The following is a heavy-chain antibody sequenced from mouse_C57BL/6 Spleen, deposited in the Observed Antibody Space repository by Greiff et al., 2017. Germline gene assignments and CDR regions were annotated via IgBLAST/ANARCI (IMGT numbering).Heavy chain of an antibody. D-gene: IGHD1-1*01. Sequence: QVQLKQPGAELVKPGASVKMSCKASGYTFTSYWITCVKQRPGQGLEWIGDIYPGSGSTNYNEKFKSKATLTVDTSSSTAYMQLSSLTSEDSAVYYCARLYYGSSPYWYFDVWGTGTTVTVSS. CDR3: ARLYYGSSPYWYFDV. V-gene: IGHV1-55*01. CDR1: GYTFTSYW. CDR2: IYPGSGST. J-gene: IGHJ1*03.